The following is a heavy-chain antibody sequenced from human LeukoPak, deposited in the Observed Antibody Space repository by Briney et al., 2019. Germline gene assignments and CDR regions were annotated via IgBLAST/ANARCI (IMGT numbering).Heavy chain of an antibody. CDR3: TRDALYGDPSYYYMDV. Sequence: PGGSLGLSCAASGFTFNGFWMSWVRQAPGKGLEWVANIKQDGSDIYYLGSVRGRFTISRNNAMNSLYLQMNSLRAEDTAVYYCTRDALYGDPSYYYMDVWGKGTTVTVSS. CDR1: GFTFNGFW. D-gene: IGHD4-17*01. J-gene: IGHJ6*03. V-gene: IGHV3-7*01. CDR2: IKQDGSDI.